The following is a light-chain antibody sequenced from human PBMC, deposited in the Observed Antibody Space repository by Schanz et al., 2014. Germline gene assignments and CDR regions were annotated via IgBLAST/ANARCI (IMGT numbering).Light chain of an antibody. V-gene: IGLV2-18*02. J-gene: IGLJ3*02. CDR1: SSDVGSYNR. CDR3: SSYSSGTTRWV. Sequence: QSALTQPPSVSGSPGQSVTISCTGTSSDVGSYNRVSWYQQPPGTAPKLMIYEVSNRPSGVPDRFSGSKSGNTASLTISGLQAEDEADYFCSSYSSGTTRWVFGGGTKLTVL. CDR2: EVS.